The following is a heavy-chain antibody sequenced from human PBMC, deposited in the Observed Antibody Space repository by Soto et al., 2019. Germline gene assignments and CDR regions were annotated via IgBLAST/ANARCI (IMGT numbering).Heavy chain of an antibody. J-gene: IGHJ4*02. CDR2: VYYSGST. Sequence: SETLSLTCSVSGGSMSRHYWTWIRQSPGKGLEWIGHVYYSGSTKYNPSLKSRVIISIETSKNQFSLRLSSVTAADTAVYYCASQHYYDSSGYYVVYWGQGTLVTVSS. CDR1: GGSMSRHY. CDR3: ASQHYYDSSGYYVVY. V-gene: IGHV4-59*08. D-gene: IGHD3-22*01.